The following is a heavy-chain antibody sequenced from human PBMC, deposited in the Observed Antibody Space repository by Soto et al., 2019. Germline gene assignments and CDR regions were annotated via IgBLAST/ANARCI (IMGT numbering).Heavy chain of an antibody. Sequence: SETLSLTCTVSGGSISSYYWSWIRQPPGKGLEWIGYIYYSGSTNYNPSLKSRVTISVDTSKNQFSLKLSSVTAADTAVYYCARVNYSHSSGLGWFDPWGQGTLVTVYS. V-gene: IGHV4-59*01. J-gene: IGHJ5*02. CDR2: IYYSGST. CDR1: GGSISSYY. CDR3: ARVNYSHSSGLGWFDP. D-gene: IGHD3-22*01.